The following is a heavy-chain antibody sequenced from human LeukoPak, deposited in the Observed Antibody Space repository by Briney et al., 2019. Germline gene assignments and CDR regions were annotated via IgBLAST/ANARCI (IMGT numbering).Heavy chain of an antibody. Sequence: GASVKVSCKASGYTFTSYYMHWVRQAPGQGLEWMGIINPSGGSTSYAQKFQGRVTMTRDTSTSTVYMELSSLRSEDTAVYYCARDGRTTVTTTIFDPWGQGTLVTVSS. D-gene: IGHD4-17*01. CDR3: ARDGRTTVTTTIFDP. CDR1: GYTFTSYY. CDR2: INPSGGST. V-gene: IGHV1-46*01. J-gene: IGHJ5*02.